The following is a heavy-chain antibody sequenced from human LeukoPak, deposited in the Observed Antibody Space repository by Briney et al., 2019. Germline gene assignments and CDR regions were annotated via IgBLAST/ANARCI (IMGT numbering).Heavy chain of an antibody. D-gene: IGHD1-26*01. CDR3: ARDGDKGIVDY. Sequence: SETLSLTCTVSGGSISSYYWGWIRQPPGKGLEWIGSIYYSGSTYYNPSLKSRVTISVDTSKNQFSLKLSSVTAADTAVYYCARDGDKGIVDYWGQGTLVTVSS. J-gene: IGHJ4*02. CDR1: GGSISSYY. CDR2: IYYSGST. V-gene: IGHV4-39*07.